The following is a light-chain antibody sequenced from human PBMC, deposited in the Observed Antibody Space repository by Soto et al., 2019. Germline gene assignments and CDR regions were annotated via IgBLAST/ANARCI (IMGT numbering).Light chain of an antibody. V-gene: IGKV1-39*01. Sequence: DIQTTQSPSSLSASIGDRVTITCRTSDNIAKYLNWYQLKPGQVPKLLIVAASSFQNGATARFSGSRSGTEVTLTINNLQPEDFATYYGQQSYSAPPWTFGQGTKVEVK. CDR3: QQSYSAPPWT. J-gene: IGKJ1*01. CDR2: AAS. CDR1: DNIAKY.